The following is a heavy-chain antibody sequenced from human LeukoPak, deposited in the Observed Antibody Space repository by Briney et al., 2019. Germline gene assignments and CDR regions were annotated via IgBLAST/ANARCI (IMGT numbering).Heavy chain of an antibody. CDR2: INPNNGGT. Sequence: ASVKVSCKASGYTFTAHFLHWVRQAPGQGPEWMGWINPNNGGTNYAQKFQGRVTMTRDTSVSTVYMELRRLTSDDTAVYYCTRGRQSEGVGCFDLWGRGTLVIVSS. CDR3: TRGRQSEGVGCFDL. V-gene: IGHV1-2*02. J-gene: IGHJ2*01. CDR1: GYTFTAHF. D-gene: IGHD1-26*01.